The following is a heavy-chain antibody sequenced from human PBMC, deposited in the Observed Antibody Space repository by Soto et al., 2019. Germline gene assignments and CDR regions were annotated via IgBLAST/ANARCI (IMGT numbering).Heavy chain of an antibody. D-gene: IGHD3-22*01. CDR1: GFTFSSYA. J-gene: IGHJ4*02. CDR3: AKSNYYDSSGYSNYHDY. Sequence: GGSLRLSCAASGFTFSSYAMSWVRQAPGKGLEWVSAISGSGGSTYYADSVKGRFTISRDNSKNTLYLQMNSLRAEDTAVYYCAKSNYYDSSGYSNYHDYWGKGTLVTVSS. CDR2: ISGSGGST. V-gene: IGHV3-23*01.